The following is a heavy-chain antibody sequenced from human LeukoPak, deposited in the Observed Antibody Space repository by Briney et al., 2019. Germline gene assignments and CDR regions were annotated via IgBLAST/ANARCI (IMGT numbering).Heavy chain of an antibody. CDR3: AKGRGYCTNGVCYIRPYYYYGMDV. CDR2: ISYDGSNK. Sequence: GGSLRLSCAASGLTFSSYGMHWVRQAPGKGLEWVAVISYDGSNKYYADSVKGRFTISRDNSKNTLYLQMNSLRAEDTAVYYCAKGRGYCTNGVCYIRPYYYYGMDVWGQGTTVTVSS. J-gene: IGHJ6*02. V-gene: IGHV3-30*18. CDR1: GLTFSSYG. D-gene: IGHD2-8*01.